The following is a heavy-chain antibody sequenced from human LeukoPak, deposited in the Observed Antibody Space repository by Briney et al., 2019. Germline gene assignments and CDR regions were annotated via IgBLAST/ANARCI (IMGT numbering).Heavy chain of an antibody. CDR3: ARSLRVRGVPDYMDV. CDR2: IRYDGSNK. Sequence: GGSLRLSCAASGFTFSSYGMHWVRQAPGKGLEWVAFIRYDGSNKYYADSVKGRFTISRDNSKNTLYLQMNSLRAEDTAVYYCARSLRVRGVPDYMDVWGKGTTVTISS. CDR1: GFTFSSYG. D-gene: IGHD3-10*01. J-gene: IGHJ6*03. V-gene: IGHV3-30*02.